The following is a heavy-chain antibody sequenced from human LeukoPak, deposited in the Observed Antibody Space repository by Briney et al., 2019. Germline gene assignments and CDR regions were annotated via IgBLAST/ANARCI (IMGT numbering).Heavy chain of an antibody. CDR1: GFTFINYY. CDR2: INLSGGST. Sequence: ASVKVSCKASGFTFINYYMHWVRQAPGQGLEWLGIINLSGGSTHYPQKFQDRVTMTRDTSSSTVYMELSSLRSEDTAVYYCARDLDYGEKSEDYWGQGTLVTVSS. J-gene: IGHJ4*02. CDR3: ARDLDYGEKSEDY. V-gene: IGHV1-46*01. D-gene: IGHD4/OR15-4a*01.